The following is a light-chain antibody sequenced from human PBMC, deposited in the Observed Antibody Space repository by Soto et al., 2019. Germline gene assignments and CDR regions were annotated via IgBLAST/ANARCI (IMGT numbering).Light chain of an antibody. CDR3: QHYGTSAM. CDR1: QSVSDSY. CDR2: AS. V-gene: IGKV3-20*01. Sequence: EIVLTQSPGTLFLSPGERATLSCRASQSVSDSYLAWYQQKPGQAPRLLIYASIRATRIPDRFSGSGSGPDFTLTISRLEPEGFAVYYCQHYGTSAMFGPGTKVDIK. J-gene: IGKJ3*01.